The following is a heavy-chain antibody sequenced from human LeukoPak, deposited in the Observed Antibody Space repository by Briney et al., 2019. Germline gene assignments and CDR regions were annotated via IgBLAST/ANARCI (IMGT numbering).Heavy chain of an antibody. D-gene: IGHD2/OR15-2a*01. Sequence: ASVKVSCKASGYSFADYDINWVRQATGQGLEWLGRINPGSDNTDYAQKFQGRVTMTKDTSISTVYMELRSLRSEDAAVYYCARNMALDYWGQGSLVTVST. CDR1: GYSFADYD. CDR3: ARNMALDY. CDR2: INPGSDNT. J-gene: IGHJ4*02. V-gene: IGHV1-8*01.